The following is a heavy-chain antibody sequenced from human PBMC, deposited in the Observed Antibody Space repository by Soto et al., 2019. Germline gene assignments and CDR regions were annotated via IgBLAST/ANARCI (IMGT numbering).Heavy chain of an antibody. Sequence: PSETLSLTCAVSGGSISSSNWWSWVRQPPGKGLEWIGEIYHSGSTNYNPSLKSRVTISVDKSKNQFSLKLSSVTAADTAVYYCARIITIFGVADYYYYGMDVWGQGTTVTVPS. CDR3: ARIITIFGVADYYYYGMDV. D-gene: IGHD3-3*01. CDR1: GGSISSSNW. V-gene: IGHV4-4*02. CDR2: IYHSGST. J-gene: IGHJ6*02.